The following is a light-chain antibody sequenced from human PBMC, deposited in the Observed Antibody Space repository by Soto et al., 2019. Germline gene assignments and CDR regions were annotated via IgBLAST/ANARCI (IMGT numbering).Light chain of an antibody. V-gene: IGKV3-20*01. CDR1: QSVSSNY. CDR2: GAS. Sequence: EIVLTQSPGTLSLSPGERGTLSCSASQSVSSNYLAWYQQKPGQAPRLLIYGASNRATGIPDRFSGSGSGTDFTLTISRLEPEDFAVYYCQQYGSSGTFGQGTKVDIK. J-gene: IGKJ1*01. CDR3: QQYGSSGT.